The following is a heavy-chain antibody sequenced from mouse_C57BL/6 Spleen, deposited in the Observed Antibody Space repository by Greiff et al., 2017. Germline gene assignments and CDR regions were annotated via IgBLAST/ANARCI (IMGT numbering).Heavy chain of an antibody. V-gene: IGHV1-81*01. Sequence: VQRVESGAELARPGASVKLSCKASGYTFTSYGISWVKQRTGQGLEWIGEIYPRSGNTYYNEKFKGKATLTADKSSSTAYMELRSLTSEDSAVYFCAIYYDYDGFAYWGQGTLVTVSA. D-gene: IGHD2-4*01. CDR3: AIYYDYDGFAY. CDR1: GYTFTSYG. J-gene: IGHJ3*01. CDR2: IYPRSGNT.